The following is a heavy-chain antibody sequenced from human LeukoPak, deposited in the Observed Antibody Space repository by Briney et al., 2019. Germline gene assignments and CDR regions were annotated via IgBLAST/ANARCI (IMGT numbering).Heavy chain of an antibody. CDR2: VKPDGSEK. CDR1: GLAFSSYW. V-gene: IGHV3-7*01. J-gene: IGHJ4*02. D-gene: IGHD2-15*01. CDR3: ARDGDCSDGSCSRDYFDF. Sequence: GGSLRLSCAATGLAFSSYWMSWIRHAPGKGLEWVANVKPDGSEKYYVDSVEGRFTISRDNAKNSLYLQMNSLRVEDTAVYYCARDGDCSDGSCSRDYFDFWGQGTLVTVSS.